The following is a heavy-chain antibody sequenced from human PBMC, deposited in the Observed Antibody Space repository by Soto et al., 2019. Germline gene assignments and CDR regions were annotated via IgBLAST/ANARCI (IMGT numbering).Heavy chain of an antibody. CDR1: GFTFSSYS. CDR3: ARDQSIVVVVAATPDDAFDI. D-gene: IGHD2-15*01. Sequence: PGGSLRLSCAASGFTFSSYSMNWVRQAPGKGPEWVSSISSSSSYIYYADSVKGRFTISRDNAKNSLYLQMNSLRAEDTAVYYCARDQSIVVVVAATPDDAFDIWGQGTMVTVSS. V-gene: IGHV3-21*01. J-gene: IGHJ3*02. CDR2: ISSSSSYI.